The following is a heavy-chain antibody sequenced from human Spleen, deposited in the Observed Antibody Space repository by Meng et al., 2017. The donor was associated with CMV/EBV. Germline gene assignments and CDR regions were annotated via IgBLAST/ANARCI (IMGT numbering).Heavy chain of an antibody. D-gene: IGHD3-3*01. CDR3: AKSPRFCYGGDCYGTDLLLDY. CDR1: GFTFKNNA. Sequence: GGSLRLSCEASGFTFKNNAMTWVRQAPGKGLEWVSVTGGSGLTTRYADSVKGRFTISRDNSKNTVYLEMNSLEVEDTGVYYCAKSPRFCYGGDCYGTDLLLDYWGQGTLVTVSS. V-gene: IGHV3-23*01. J-gene: IGHJ4*02. CDR2: TGGSGLTT.